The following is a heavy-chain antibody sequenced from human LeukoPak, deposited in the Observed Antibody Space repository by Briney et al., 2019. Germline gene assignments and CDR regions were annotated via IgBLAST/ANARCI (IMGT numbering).Heavy chain of an antibody. CDR2: IYPGDSDT. CDR1: GYSFTSYW. V-gene: IGHV5-51*01. D-gene: IGHD3-22*01. J-gene: IGHJ4*02. Sequence: GESLKISCKGSGYSFTSYWIGWVRQMPGKGLEWMGIIYPGDSDTRYSPSFQGQATISADKSISTAYLQWSSLKASDTAMYYCARPFYDSSGYVGGFDYWGQGTLVTVSS. CDR3: ARPFYDSSGYVGGFDY.